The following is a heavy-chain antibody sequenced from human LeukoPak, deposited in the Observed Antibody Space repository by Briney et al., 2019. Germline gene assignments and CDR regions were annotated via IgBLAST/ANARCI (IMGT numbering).Heavy chain of an antibody. D-gene: IGHD3/OR15-3a*01. CDR3: VSGLAHDAFDI. V-gene: IGHV4-4*02. J-gene: IGHJ3*02. CDR1: GGSISSSNW. Sequence: SETLSLTCAVSGGSISSSNWWSWVRQPPGKGLEWIGEIYHSGSTNYNPSLKSRVTISVDKSKNQFSPKLSSVTAADTAVYYCVSGLAHDAFDIWGQGTMVTVSP. CDR2: IYHSGST.